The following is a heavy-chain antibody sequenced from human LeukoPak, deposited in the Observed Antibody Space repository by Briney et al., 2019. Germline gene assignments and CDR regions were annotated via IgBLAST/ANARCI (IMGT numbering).Heavy chain of an antibody. J-gene: IGHJ4*02. V-gene: IGHV4-39*07. CDR2: IYYSGST. CDR1: GGSISSSSYY. D-gene: IGHD3-22*01. CDR3: ARDLETYYYDSV. Sequence: SETLSLTCTVSGGSISSSSYYWGWIRQPPGKGLEWIGSIYYSGSTYYNPSLKSRVTISVDTSKNQFSLKLSSVTAADTAVYYCARDLETYYYDSVWGQGTLVTVSS.